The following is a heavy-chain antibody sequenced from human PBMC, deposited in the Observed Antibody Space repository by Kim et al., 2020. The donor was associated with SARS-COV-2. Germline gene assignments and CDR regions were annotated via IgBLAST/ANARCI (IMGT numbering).Heavy chain of an antibody. D-gene: IGHD2-21*01. CDR2: ISGSGNLI. J-gene: IGHJ4*02. CDR3: AGGEAWSYYYLDS. Sequence: GGSLRLSCVGSGFTFSDYYMSWIRQAPGKGLEWVSYISGSGNLIYYGDSVKGRFTISRDNAKNSLYLQMDSLRAEDTAVYYCAGGEAWSYYYLDSWGQG. CDR1: GFTFSDYY. V-gene: IGHV3-11*01.